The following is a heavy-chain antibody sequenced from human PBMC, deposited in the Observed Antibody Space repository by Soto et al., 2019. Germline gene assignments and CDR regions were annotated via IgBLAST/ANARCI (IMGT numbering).Heavy chain of an antibody. CDR3: ARGAARMKTNYYYYGMDV. J-gene: IGHJ6*02. D-gene: IGHD6-6*01. V-gene: IGHV1-2*02. Sequence: SVKVSCKASGYNFTFYYMHLGRQAPGQGVEWMGWINPNSGGTNYAQKFQGRVTMTRDTSISTAYMELSRLRSDDTAVYYCARGAARMKTNYYYYGMDVWGQGTTVTVSS. CDR2: INPNSGGT. CDR1: GYNFTFYY.